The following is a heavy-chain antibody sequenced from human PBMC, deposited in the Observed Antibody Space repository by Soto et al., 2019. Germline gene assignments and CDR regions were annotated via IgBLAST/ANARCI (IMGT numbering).Heavy chain of an antibody. CDR1: DWSFNGYS. CDR3: ARLNTIRGINYYYGLAG. J-gene: IGHJ6*02. CDR2: INHTGNT. Sequence: SETLSLTCAVSDWSFNGYSWNCIRQPPGKGLEWIGEINHTGNTNYNPSLKSRVTMSVDTSKKEFSLKLSSVTAADTAVYYCARLNTIRGINYYYGLAGRGQGTTVTVAS. V-gene: IGHV4-34*01. D-gene: IGHD3-10*01.